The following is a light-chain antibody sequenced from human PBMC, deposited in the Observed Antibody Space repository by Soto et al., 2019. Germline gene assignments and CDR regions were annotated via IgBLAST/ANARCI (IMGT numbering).Light chain of an antibody. Sequence: DIQLTQSPSFLSPSIGEIVTIPCRASQVISTSLAWYQQKPGKAPKLLIYKASTLKSGVPSRFSGSGSGTEFTLTISSLQPDDFATYYCQNYNSYSEACGQGTKVDIK. J-gene: IGKJ1*01. CDR1: QVISTS. CDR2: KAS. V-gene: IGKV1-5*03. CDR3: QNYNSYSEA.